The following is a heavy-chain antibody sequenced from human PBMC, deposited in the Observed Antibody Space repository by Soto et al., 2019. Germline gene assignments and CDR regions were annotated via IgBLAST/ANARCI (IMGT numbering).Heavy chain of an antibody. Sequence: KISCKGSGYSFTSYWIGWVRQMPGKGLEWMGIIYPGDSDTRYSPSFQGQVTISADKSISTAYLQWSSLKASDTAMYYCARSYSSSWTNLDYWGQGTLVTVSS. V-gene: IGHV5-51*01. J-gene: IGHJ4*02. CDR3: ARSYSSSWTNLDY. CDR2: IYPGDSDT. D-gene: IGHD6-13*01. CDR1: GYSFTSYW.